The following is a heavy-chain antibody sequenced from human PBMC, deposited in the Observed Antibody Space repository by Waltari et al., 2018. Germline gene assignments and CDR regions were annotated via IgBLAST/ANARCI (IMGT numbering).Heavy chain of an antibody. D-gene: IGHD3-22*01. CDR2: ISYNERNR. CDR3: ARDYCDRTNCHGMDV. V-gene: IGHV3-30*04. CDR1: ASTFSSSA. Sequence: QVQLVESGGGVVQPGRSLRLSCAASASTFSSSAMHWVRQAPGKGLEWVAVISYNERNRYYVDSVKGRFTISRDNSKKMLYLQMNSLRDEDTAVYYCARDYCDRTNCHGMDVWGQGTTVTVSS. J-gene: IGHJ6*02.